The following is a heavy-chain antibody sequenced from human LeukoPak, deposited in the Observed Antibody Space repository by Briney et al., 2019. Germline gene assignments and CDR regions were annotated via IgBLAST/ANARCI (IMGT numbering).Heavy chain of an antibody. CDR3: ARGQEEWERLQRAVHFDY. CDR2: INQSGTA. J-gene: IGHJ4*02. D-gene: IGHD1-1*01. V-gene: IGHV4-59*12. CDR1: GGSISSYY. Sequence: SETLSLTCTVSGGSISSYYWSWIRQPPGKGLEWIGEINQSGTANYNPSLKSRAALSVDTSKNQFSPKLSSVTAADTAVYYCARGQEEWERLQRAVHFDYWGQGNLITVAS.